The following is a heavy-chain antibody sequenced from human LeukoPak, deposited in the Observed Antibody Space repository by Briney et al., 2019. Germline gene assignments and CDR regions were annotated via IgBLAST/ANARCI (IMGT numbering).Heavy chain of an antibody. CDR3: ARQYSSTWYHFDH. Sequence: PSETLSLTCTVSGGSMSSYYWTWIRQPPGQGLEWIGYVYNSGSTNYNPSLKSRVTISMDTSKSQFSLELNSVTAADTAVYFCARQYSSTWYHFDHWGQGAPVTVSS. V-gene: IGHV4-59*08. CDR1: GGSMSSYY. CDR2: VYNSGST. J-gene: IGHJ4*02. D-gene: IGHD6-13*01.